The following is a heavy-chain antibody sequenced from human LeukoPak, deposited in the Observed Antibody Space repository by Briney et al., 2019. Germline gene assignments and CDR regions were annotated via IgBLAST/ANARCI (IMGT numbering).Heavy chain of an antibody. J-gene: IGHJ4*02. V-gene: IGHV3-30*02. CDR3: AKDIGYCSSTSCYTEDY. D-gene: IGHD2-2*02. Sequence: GGSLRLSCAASGFTFSSYGMHWVRQAPGKGLEWVAFIRYDGSNKYYADSVKGRFTISRDNSKNTLYLQMNSLRAEDTAVYYCAKDIGYCSSTSCYTEDYWGQGTLVTVSS. CDR2: IRYDGSNK. CDR1: GFTFSSYG.